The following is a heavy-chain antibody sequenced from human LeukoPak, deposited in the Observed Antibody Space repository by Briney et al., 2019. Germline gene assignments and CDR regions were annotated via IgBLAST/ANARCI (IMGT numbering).Heavy chain of an antibody. J-gene: IGHJ4*02. CDR1: GGSISSGSHH. D-gene: IGHD4-23*01. V-gene: IGHV4-39*01. CDR3: AGHDGRSGGTMGALDS. CDR2: IYDSRTI. Sequence: SETLSLTCTVSGGSISSGSHHWGWFRQSPGKGLEWIGSIYDSRTIYYNPSLNSRVTISAVTSKNQFSLRLNSVTAADTAVYYCAGHDGRSGGTMGALDSWGQGSLVTVSS.